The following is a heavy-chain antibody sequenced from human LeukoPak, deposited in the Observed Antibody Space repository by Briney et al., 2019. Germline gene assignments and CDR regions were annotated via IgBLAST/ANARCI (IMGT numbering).Heavy chain of an antibody. CDR3: ARARGGYDFDY. Sequence: GGSLRLSCAASGFTFSSYSMNWVRQAPGKGLEWVSSISSSGSYIYYADSLKGRFTISRDNAKNSLYLQMNSLRAEDTAVYYCARARGGYDFDYWGQGTLVTVSS. D-gene: IGHD5-12*01. V-gene: IGHV3-21*01. CDR2: ISSSGSYI. CDR1: GFTFSSYS. J-gene: IGHJ4*02.